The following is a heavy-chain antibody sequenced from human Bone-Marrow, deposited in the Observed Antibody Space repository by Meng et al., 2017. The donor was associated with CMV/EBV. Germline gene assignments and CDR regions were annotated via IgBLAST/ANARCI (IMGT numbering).Heavy chain of an antibody. Sequence: SVKISCKASGGTFSSYAISWVRQAPGQGLEWMGGIIPILGIANYAQKFQGRVTITADKSTSTAYMELSSLRSEDTAVYYCARGLVVGAAFDYWGQGTLGTVSS. CDR1: GGTFSSYA. J-gene: IGHJ4*02. V-gene: IGHV1-69*10. CDR2: IIPILGIA. CDR3: ARGLVVGAAFDY. D-gene: IGHD1-26*01.